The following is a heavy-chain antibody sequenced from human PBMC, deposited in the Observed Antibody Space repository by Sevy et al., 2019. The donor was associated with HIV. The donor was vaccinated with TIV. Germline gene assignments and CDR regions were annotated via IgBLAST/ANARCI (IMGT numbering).Heavy chain of an antibody. CDR1: GSTFSSYA. D-gene: IGHD3-22*01. CDR2: IVGSGGGT. Sequence: GGSLRLSCAASGSTFSSYAMNWVRQAPGKGLEWVSTIVGSGGGTYYADSVKGRFTISRDNSKNTLYLQMNSLRAEDTAVYYCEGGRYDSSGSFDAFDIWCQGTMVTVSS. J-gene: IGHJ3*02. V-gene: IGHV3-23*01. CDR3: EGGRYDSSGSFDAFDI.